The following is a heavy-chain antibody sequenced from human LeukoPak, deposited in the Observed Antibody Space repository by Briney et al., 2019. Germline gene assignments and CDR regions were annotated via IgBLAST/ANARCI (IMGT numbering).Heavy chain of an antibody. CDR1: GGSIGSYY. V-gene: IGHV4-59*01. CDR2: IYYSGST. J-gene: IGHJ4*02. CDR3: ARGAPTLTYYYDSSGPFDY. D-gene: IGHD3-22*01. Sequence: SETLSLTCTVSGGSIGSYYWSWIRQPPGKGLGWIGYIYYSGSTNYNPSLKSRVTISVDTSKNQFSLKLSSVTAADTAVYYCARGAPTLTYYYDSSGPFDYWGQGTLVTVSS.